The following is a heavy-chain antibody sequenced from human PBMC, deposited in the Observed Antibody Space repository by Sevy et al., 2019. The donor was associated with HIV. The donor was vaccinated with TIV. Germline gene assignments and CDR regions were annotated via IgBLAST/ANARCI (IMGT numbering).Heavy chain of an antibody. J-gene: IGHJ6*02. V-gene: IGHV4-61*08. CDR1: GVSLISGEYY. D-gene: IGHD3-9*01. CDR2: TYFSGYT. Sequence: SETLSLTCTVSGVSLISGEYYWTWIRQPPGKGLEWIGYTYFSGYTNYSPSLKSRVTISIDTSKNQFSLRLSSVTAADTAVYYCATDQYYDIVTGLFAVVVWGQGTTVTVSS. CDR3: ATDQYYDIVTGLFAVVV.